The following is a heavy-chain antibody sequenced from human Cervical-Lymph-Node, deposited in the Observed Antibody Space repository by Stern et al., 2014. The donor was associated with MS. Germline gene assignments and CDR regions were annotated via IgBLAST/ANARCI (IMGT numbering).Heavy chain of an antibody. Sequence: VQLVESGGGLVQPGGPLRPPCAASGFTFSSYAMSWVRQAPGKGLEWVSAISGSGGSTYYADSVKGRFTISRDNSKNTLYLQMNSLRAEDTAVYYCAKIYGGYGGYYFDYWGQGTLVTVSS. J-gene: IGHJ4*02. CDR2: ISGSGGST. CDR1: GFTFSSYA. D-gene: IGHD5-12*01. CDR3: AKIYGGYGGYYFDY. V-gene: IGHV3-23*04.